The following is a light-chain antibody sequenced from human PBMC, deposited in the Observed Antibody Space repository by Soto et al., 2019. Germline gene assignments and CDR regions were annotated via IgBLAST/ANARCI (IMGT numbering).Light chain of an antibody. J-gene: IGKJ3*01. CDR2: GAS. CDR1: QSVSSSY. V-gene: IGKV3-20*01. CDR3: QQYGSSPPFT. Sequence: EIVLTQSPGTLSLSPGERATLSCRASQSVSSSYLAWYQQKPVQAPRLLIYGASSRATGNPDRFSGSGSGTDFTLTISRLEPEDFAVYYCQQYGSSPPFTFGPGTKVDIK.